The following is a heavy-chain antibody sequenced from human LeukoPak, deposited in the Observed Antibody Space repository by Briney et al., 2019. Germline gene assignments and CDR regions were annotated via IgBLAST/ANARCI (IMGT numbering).Heavy chain of an antibody. CDR1: GDSVSTNSAA. CDR2: TYYRSKWYN. Sequence: SQTLSLTCAISGDSVSTNSAAWNWIRQSPSRGLEWLGRTYYRSKWYNEYAVSVRSRITIDADTSKNQFSVHLNSVTPEGTAVYYCARELWGFDYWGQGTLVTVSS. J-gene: IGHJ4*02. V-gene: IGHV6-1*01. CDR3: ARELWGFDY. D-gene: IGHD7-27*01.